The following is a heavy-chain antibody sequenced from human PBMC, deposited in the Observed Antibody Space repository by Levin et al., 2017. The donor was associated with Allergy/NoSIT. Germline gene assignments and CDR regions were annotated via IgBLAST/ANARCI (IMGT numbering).Heavy chain of an antibody. CDR2: ISYDGSNK. CDR1: GFTFSSYA. V-gene: IGHV3-30-3*01. J-gene: IGHJ3*02. Sequence: GGSLRLSCAASGFTFSSYAMHWVRQAPGKGLEWVAVISYDGSNKYYADSVKGRFTISRDNSKNTLYLQMNSLRAEDTAVYYCAREGDGYNSGNAFDIWGQGTMVTVSS. CDR3: AREGDGYNSGNAFDI. D-gene: IGHD5-24*01.